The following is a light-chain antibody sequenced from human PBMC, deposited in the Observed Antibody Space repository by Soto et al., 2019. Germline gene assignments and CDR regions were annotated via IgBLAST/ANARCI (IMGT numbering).Light chain of an antibody. V-gene: IGKV2-30*01. J-gene: IGKJ5*01. Sequence: DVVMTQSPLSLPVTLGQPASISCRSSQSLVYSDGNTYLNWFQQRPDQSPRRLIYKVSKRDSGVPDRFSGSGSGTDFTLKISRVEAEDVGVYYCMQSIDWPRITFGQGTRLEIK. CDR2: KVS. CDR1: QSLVYSDGNTY. CDR3: MQSIDWPRIT.